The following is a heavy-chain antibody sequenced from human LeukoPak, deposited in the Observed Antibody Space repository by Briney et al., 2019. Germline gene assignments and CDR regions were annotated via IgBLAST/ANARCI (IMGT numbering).Heavy chain of an antibody. D-gene: IGHD3-10*01. CDR2: IYPGDSDT. J-gene: IGHJ4*02. V-gene: IGHV5-51*01. CDR3: ARRAPTYYYGSGSYDTFDY. CDR1: GYSFTSYW. Sequence: GESLKISCKGSGYSFTSYWIGWVRQMPGKGLEWMGIIYPGDSDTRYSPSFQGQVTISADKSISTAYLQWSSLKASDTAMYYCARRAPTYYYGSGSYDTFDYWGQGTLVTVSS.